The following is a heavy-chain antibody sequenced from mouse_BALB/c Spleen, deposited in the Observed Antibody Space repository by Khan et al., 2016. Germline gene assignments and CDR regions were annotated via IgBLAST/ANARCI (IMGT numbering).Heavy chain of an antibody. CDR2: IDPENGDT. Sequence: VRLQQSGAELVRSGASVKLSCTASVFNIKDYYMHWVRQRPEQGLEWIGWIDPENGDTEYAPNFQGKATMTADTSSNAAYLQFSSLTSEDSAVYYCNASTYGSVVVFDYWGKGTTLTVSS. D-gene: IGHD1-1*01. J-gene: IGHJ2*01. CDR1: VFNIKDYY. V-gene: IGHV14-4*02. CDR3: NASTYGSVVVFDY.